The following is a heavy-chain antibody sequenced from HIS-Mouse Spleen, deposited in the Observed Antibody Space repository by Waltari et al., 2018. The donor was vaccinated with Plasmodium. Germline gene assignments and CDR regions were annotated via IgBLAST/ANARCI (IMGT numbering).Heavy chain of an antibody. CDR1: GFTFSSYS. J-gene: IGHJ4*02. CDR3: ARDNWGSFGY. CDR2: ISSSSIYI. D-gene: IGHD7-27*01. Sequence: EVQLVESGGGLVKPGGSLRLSCAASGFTFSSYSMNWVRQAPGKGLGWVSSISSSSIYIYYADSVKGRFTVSRDNAKNSLYLQMNSLRAEDTAVYYCARDNWGSFGYWGQGTLVTVSS. V-gene: IGHV3-21*01.